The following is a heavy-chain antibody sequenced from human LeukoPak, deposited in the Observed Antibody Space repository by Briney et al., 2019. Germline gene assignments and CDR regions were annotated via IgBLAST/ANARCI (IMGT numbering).Heavy chain of an antibody. D-gene: IGHD3-10*01. CDR2: IYYSGST. J-gene: IGHJ4*02. CDR3: ARIPTYYSSPPPNYYFDY. V-gene: IGHV4-39*07. Sequence: RTSETLSLTCTVSGGSISSSSYYWGWIRQPPGKGLEWIGSIYYSGSTYYNPSLKSRVTISVDTSKNQFSLKLSSVTAADTAVYYCARIPTYYSSPPPNYYFDYWGQGTLVTVSS. CDR1: GGSISSSSYY.